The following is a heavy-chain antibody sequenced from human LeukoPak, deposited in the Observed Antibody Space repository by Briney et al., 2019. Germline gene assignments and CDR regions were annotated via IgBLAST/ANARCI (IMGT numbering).Heavy chain of an antibody. D-gene: IGHD4-23*01. J-gene: IGHJ6*03. CDR3: ARDEDHGGHYYYYMDI. CDR2: ICNNGVTN. CDR1: GGSVSGGTYY. V-gene: IGHV4-61*01. Sequence: PSETLSLTCTVSGGSVSGGTYYWNWIRQPPGKGLEWIGYICNNGVTNNYNPSLKSRATISVDASRNQFSLKLSYVTAADTAVYFCARDEDHGGHYYYYMDIWGKGTTVTVSS.